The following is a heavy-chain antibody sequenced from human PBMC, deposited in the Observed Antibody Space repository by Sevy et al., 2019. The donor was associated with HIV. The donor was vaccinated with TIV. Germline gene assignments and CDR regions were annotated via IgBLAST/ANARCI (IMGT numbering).Heavy chain of an antibody. CDR3: AKGGTALYYYYGMDV. V-gene: IGHV3-23*01. CDR1: GFTFSSYA. Sequence: GGSLRVSCAASGFTFSSYAMSWVRQAPGKGLEWVSAISGSGGSTYYADSVKGRFTISRDNSKNTLYLQMNSLRAEDTAVYYCAKGGTALYYYYGMDVWGQGTTVTVSS. J-gene: IGHJ6*02. D-gene: IGHD1-1*01. CDR2: ISGSGGST.